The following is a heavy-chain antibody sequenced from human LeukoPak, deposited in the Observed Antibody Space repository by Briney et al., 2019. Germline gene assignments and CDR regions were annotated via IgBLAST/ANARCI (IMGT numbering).Heavy chain of an antibody. CDR2: ISYDGSNK. D-gene: IGHD3-16*01. CDR1: GLTFSSYG. CDR3: AKIPNALRRIMITFGGASPDY. Sequence: GGSLRLSCAASGLTFSSYGMHWVRQAPGKGLEWVAVISYDGSNKYYADSVKGRFTISRDNSKNTLYLQMNSLRAEDTAVYYCAKIPNALRRIMITFGGASPDYWGQRTLVTVPS. V-gene: IGHV3-30*18. J-gene: IGHJ4*02.